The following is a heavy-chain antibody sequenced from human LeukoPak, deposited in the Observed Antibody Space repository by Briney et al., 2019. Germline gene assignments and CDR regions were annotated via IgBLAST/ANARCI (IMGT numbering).Heavy chain of an antibody. CDR1: GYSFRSHG. D-gene: IGHD3-22*01. V-gene: IGHV1-18*01. CDR3: ARDGRSGPYDSSGRGTFDI. CDR2: ISAYNGNT. Sequence: ASVKVPCKASGYSFRSHGISWVRQAPGQGLEWMGWISAYNGNTNYAQKLQGRVTMTTDTSTSTAYMELRSLRSDDTAVYYCARDGRSGPYDSSGRGTFDIWGQGTMVTVSS. J-gene: IGHJ3*02.